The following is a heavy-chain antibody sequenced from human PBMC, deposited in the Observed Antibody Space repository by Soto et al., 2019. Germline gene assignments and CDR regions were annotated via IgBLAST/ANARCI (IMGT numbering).Heavy chain of an antibody. V-gene: IGHV4-30-4*01. D-gene: IGHD6-13*01. J-gene: IGHJ4*02. CDR3: ARAAMGGSSWPFDY. CDR1: GGSISSGDYY. CDR2: IYHSGST. Sequence: SETLSLTCTVSGGSISSGDYYWSWIRQPPGKGLEWIGEIYHSGSTNYNPSLKSRVTISVDKSKNQFSLKLSSVTAADTAVYYCARAAMGGSSWPFDYWGQGTLVTVS.